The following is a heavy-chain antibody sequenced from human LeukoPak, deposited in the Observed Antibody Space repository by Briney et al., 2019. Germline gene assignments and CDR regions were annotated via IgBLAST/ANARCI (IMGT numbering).Heavy chain of an antibody. V-gene: IGHV4-39*07. D-gene: IGHD1-26*01. CDR1: GGSISSSSYY. J-gene: IGHJ4*02. CDR2: IYYSGSN. CDR3: ARGRWELLRVEYFDY. Sequence: SETLSLTCTVSGGSISSSSYYWGWIRQPPGKGLEWIGSIYYSGSNYYNPSLKSRVTISVDTSKNPFSLRLSSVTAADTAVYYCARGRWELLRVEYFDYWGQGTLVTVSS.